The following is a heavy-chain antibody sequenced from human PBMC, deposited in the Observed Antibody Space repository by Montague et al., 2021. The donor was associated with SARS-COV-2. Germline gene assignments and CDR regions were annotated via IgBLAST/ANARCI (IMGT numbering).Heavy chain of an antibody. CDR3: ARGSGWMGNAFDI. V-gene: IGHV4-59*01. Sequence: SETLSLTCTVSGGSISSYYWSWIRQPPGKGLEWIGYIYYSGSTNXNPSLKSRVTISVDTSENQFSLKLSSVTAADTAVYYCARGSGWMGNAFDIWGQGTMVTVSS. J-gene: IGHJ3*02. CDR2: IYYSGST. CDR1: GGSISSYY. D-gene: IGHD6-19*01.